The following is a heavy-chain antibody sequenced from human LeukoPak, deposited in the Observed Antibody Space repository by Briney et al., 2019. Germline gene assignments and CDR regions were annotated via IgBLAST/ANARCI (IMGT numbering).Heavy chain of an antibody. CDR1: GGSFSGYY. CDR2: INHSGST. CDR3: ARAGYDYVWGNYRANWFDP. D-gene: IGHD3-16*02. V-gene: IGHV4-34*01. J-gene: IGHJ5*02. Sequence: SETLSLTCAVYGGSFSGYYWSWIRQPPGKGLEWIGEINHSGSTNYNPSLKSRVTISVDTSKNQFSLKLTSVTAADTAVYYCARAGYDYVWGNYRANWFDPWGQGTLVTVSS.